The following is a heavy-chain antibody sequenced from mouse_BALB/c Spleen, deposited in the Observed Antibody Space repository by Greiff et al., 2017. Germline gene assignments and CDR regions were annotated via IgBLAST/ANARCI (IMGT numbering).Heavy chain of an antibody. J-gene: IGHJ1*01. D-gene: IGHD2-4*01. V-gene: IGHV5-9-3*01. CDR1: GFTFSSYA. CDR2: ISSGGSYT. Sequence: EVQRVESGGGLVKPGGSLKLSCAASGFTFSSYAMSWVRQTPEKRLEWVATISSGGSYTYYPDSVKGRFTISRDNAKNTLYLQMSSLRSEDTAMYYCASPIYYDYDGGYFDVWGAGTTVTVSS. CDR3: ASPIYYDYDGGYFDV.